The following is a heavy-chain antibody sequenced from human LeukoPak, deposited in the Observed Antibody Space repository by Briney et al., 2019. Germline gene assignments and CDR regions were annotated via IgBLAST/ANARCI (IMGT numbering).Heavy chain of an antibody. CDR2: TSYEGSNK. D-gene: IGHD3-22*01. CDR1: GFTFSSYA. CDR3: ARDYYDSSGDYHSAFDI. Sequence: GGSLRLSCAASGFTFSSYAMHWVRQAPGKGLEWVAVTSYEGSNKYYADSVKGRFTISRDNSKNTLYLQMSSLKTEDTAVYYCARDYYDSSGDYHSAFDIWGQGTMVTVSS. J-gene: IGHJ3*02. V-gene: IGHV3-30*04.